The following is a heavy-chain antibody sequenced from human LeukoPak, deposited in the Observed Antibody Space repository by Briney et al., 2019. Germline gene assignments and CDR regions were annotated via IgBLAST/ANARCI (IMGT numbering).Heavy chain of an antibody. CDR1: GFTFSSYA. J-gene: IGHJ4*02. D-gene: IGHD3-22*01. CDR3: VRTDGYYDTSGSFGY. Sequence: GGSLRLSCAASGFTFSSYAMSWVRQAPGKGLEWVSAISGSGGSTYYADSVEGRFTISRDNAKNSLYLQMNSLRAEDTAVYYCVRTDGYYDTSGSFGYWGQGTVVTVSS. CDR2: ISGSGGST. V-gene: IGHV3-23*01.